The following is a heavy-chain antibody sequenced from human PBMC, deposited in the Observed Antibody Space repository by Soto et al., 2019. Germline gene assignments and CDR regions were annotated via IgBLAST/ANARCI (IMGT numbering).Heavy chain of an antibody. CDR2: IYYTGST. CDR3: ARDANDYVWGSYAFDS. D-gene: IGHD3-16*01. V-gene: IGHV4-30-4*01. J-gene: IGHJ3*02. Sequence: SETLSLTCTVSGGSFSSGDYYWTWIRQPPGKGLEWIGYIYYTGSTYYNPSLTSRVTISVDTSKNQFSLKLSSVTAADTAVYYCARDANDYVWGSYAFDSWGQGTMVTVSS. CDR1: GGSFSSGDYY.